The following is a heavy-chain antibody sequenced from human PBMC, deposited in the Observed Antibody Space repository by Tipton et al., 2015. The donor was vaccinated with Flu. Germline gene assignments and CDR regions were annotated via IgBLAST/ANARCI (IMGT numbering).Heavy chain of an antibody. CDR1: GGSISSGSYY. D-gene: IGHD6-19*01. CDR2: IYTSGST. J-gene: IGHJ1*01. CDR3: AGGGQWLDGYFQH. V-gene: IGHV4-61*02. Sequence: TLSLTCTVSGGSISSGSYYWSWIRQPAGKGLEWIGRIYTSGSTNYNPSLKSRVTISVDTSKNQFSLKLSSVTAADTAVYYCAGGGQWLDGYFQHWGQGTLVTVSS.